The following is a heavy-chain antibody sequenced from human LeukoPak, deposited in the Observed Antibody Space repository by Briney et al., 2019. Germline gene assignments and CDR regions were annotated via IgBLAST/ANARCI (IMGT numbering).Heavy chain of an antibody. J-gene: IGHJ4*02. Sequence: GGSLRLSCAASGFTISSNYMSWVRQAPGKGLEWVSVIYSGGSTYYADSVKGRFTISRDNSKNTLYLQMNSLRAEDTAVYYCARTRRWGCSSPSCYATYFDYWGQGTLVTVSS. CDR3: ARTRRWGCSSPSCYATYFDY. CDR2: IYSGGST. CDR1: GFTISSNY. V-gene: IGHV3-66*01. D-gene: IGHD2-2*01.